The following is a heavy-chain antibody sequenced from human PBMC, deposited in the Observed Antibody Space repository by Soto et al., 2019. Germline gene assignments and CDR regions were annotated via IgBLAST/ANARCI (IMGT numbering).Heavy chain of an antibody. CDR2: VSGSGGSV. CDR3: AKGSVVGADYSYGMDV. D-gene: IGHD2-2*01. J-gene: IGHJ6*02. CDR1: GFTFSSYG. Sequence: GGSLRLSCAAAGFTFSSYGMSWVRQAPGKGLEWVSAVSGSGGSVYYADSVRGRFTISRDNSKNTLYLQVNSLRAEDAAIYYCAKGSVVGADYSYGMDVWGQGTTVTVSS. V-gene: IGHV3-23*01.